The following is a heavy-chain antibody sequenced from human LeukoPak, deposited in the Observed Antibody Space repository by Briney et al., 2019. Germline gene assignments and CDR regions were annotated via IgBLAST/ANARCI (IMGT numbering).Heavy chain of an antibody. CDR3: ASHEVGRYYDSSGYYYPYDY. D-gene: IGHD3-22*01. CDR1: GYSISSGYY. CDR2: IYHSGST. Sequence: PSETLSLTCAVSGYSISSGYYWGWIRQPPGKGLEWIGSIYHSGSTYYNPSLKSRVTISVDTSKNQFSLKLSSVTAADTAVYYCASHEVGRYYDSSGYYYPYDYWGQGTLITVSS. V-gene: IGHV4-38-2*01. J-gene: IGHJ4*02.